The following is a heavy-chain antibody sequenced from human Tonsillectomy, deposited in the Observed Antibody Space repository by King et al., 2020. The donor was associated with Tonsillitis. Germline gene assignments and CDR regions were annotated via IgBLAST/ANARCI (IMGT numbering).Heavy chain of an antibody. D-gene: IGHD2-2*01. CDR1: GFTFSRYW. J-gene: IGHJ6*02. V-gene: IGHV3-7*01. CDR2: INQDGSEK. CDR3: AGACSSTSCYLAMDV. Sequence: VQLVESGGGLVQPGGSLRLSCAASGFTFSRYWMSWVRQAPGKGLEWVANINQDGSEKYYVDSVKGRVTISRDNAKNAVHLQMNSLRAEDTPVYYCAGACSSTSCYLAMDVWGQGTTVTVSS.